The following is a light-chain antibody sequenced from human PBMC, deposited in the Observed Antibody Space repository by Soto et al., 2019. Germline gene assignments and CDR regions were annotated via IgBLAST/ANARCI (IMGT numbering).Light chain of an antibody. CDR3: LHYYEWPRWT. CDR1: QSISNN. V-gene: IGKV3-15*01. CDR2: GAS. Sequence: EIVMTQSPATLSVSPGERATLSFRCSQSISNNLAWYQQQPGQTPRLLIYGASTTATGIPARFSGSGTGTEFTLTISSLQSEDFAVYYCLHYYEWPRWTFGQGTKVDIK. J-gene: IGKJ1*01.